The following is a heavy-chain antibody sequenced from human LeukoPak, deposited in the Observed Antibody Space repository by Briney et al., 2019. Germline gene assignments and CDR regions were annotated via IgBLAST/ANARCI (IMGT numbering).Heavy chain of an antibody. Sequence: GGSLRLSCAASGFNFNTYWMGWVRQAPGKGLEGVANIKQDGSEKYYVDSVKGRFTISRDNAKNSMYLQMNSLRAEDTAVYYCARPLMYYYGSETYFWFDPWGQGTLVTVSS. D-gene: IGHD3-10*01. CDR2: IKQDGSEK. V-gene: IGHV3-7*01. CDR3: ARPLMYYYGSETYFWFDP. CDR1: GFNFNTYW. J-gene: IGHJ5*02.